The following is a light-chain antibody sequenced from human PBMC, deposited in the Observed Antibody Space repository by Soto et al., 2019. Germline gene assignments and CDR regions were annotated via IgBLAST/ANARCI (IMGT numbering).Light chain of an antibody. V-gene: IGLV2-8*01. Sequence: QSVLTQPPSASGSPGQSVAISCTGTSSDVGGNNYVSWYQQHPGKAPKLMVYEVTKRPSGVPDRFSGSKSGNTASLTVSGLQAEDGADYYCSSYAGSNNVIFGGGTQLTVL. CDR3: SSYAGSNNVI. CDR2: EVT. J-gene: IGLJ2*01. CDR1: SSDVGGNNY.